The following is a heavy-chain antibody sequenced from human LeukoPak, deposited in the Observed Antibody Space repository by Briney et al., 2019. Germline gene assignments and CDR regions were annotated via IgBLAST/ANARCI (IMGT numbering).Heavy chain of an antibody. CDR1: GGSISSSSYY. V-gene: IGHV4-39*01. J-gene: IGHJ4*02. CDR3: ARPSGSYITYYFDY. CDR2: IYYSGST. Sequence: SETLSLTFTVFGGSISSSSYYWGWIRQPPGKGLEWIGSIYYSGSTYYNPSLKSRVTISVDTSKNQFSLKLSSVTAADTAVYYCARPSGSYITYYFDYWGQGTLVTVYS. D-gene: IGHD1-26*01.